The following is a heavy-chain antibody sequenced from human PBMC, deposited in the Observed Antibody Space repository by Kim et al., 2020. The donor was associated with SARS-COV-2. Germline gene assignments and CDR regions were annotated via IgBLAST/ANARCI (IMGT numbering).Heavy chain of an antibody. CDR1: GFTFSSNW. Sequence: GGSLRLSCADSGFTFSSNWMSWVRQAPGKGMEWVANIKKDGSEKNYVDSVKGRFTISRDNAKNSVFLQMNSLRAEDTAVYYCVRGWGLDYWGEGTPGTVS. V-gene: IGHV3-7*01. J-gene: IGHJ4*02. D-gene: IGHD7-27*01. CDR3: VRGWGLDY. CDR2: IKKDGSEK.